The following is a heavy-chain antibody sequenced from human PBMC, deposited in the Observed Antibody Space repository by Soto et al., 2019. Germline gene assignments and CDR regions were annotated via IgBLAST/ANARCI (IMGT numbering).Heavy chain of an antibody. CDR3: ARDKGGQLLFWFDP. CDR2: INAGNGNT. CDR1: GYTFTSYA. J-gene: IGHJ5*02. Sequence: ASVKVSCKASGYTFTSYAMHWVRQAPGQRLEWMGWINAGNGNTKYSQKFQGRVTITRDTSASTAYRELSSLRSEDTAVYYCARDKGGQLLFWFDPWGQGTLVTVSS. D-gene: IGHD2-2*01. V-gene: IGHV1-3*01.